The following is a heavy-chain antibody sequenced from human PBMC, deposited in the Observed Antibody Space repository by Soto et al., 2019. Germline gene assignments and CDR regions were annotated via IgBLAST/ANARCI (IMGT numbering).Heavy chain of an antibody. D-gene: IGHD2-8*01. J-gene: IGHJ4*02. Sequence: EVHLLESGGGLVQPGGSLRLSCAASGFTFSTYAMSWVRQAPGKGLEWVSGLFGSGGGISYADSVKGRFTISRDNSNNMLYLQMHSLRVEDTAVYYCAKDRQPDGLWPFDHWGQGTLVTVSS. CDR2: LFGSGGGI. V-gene: IGHV3-23*01. CDR3: AKDRQPDGLWPFDH. CDR1: GFTFSTYA.